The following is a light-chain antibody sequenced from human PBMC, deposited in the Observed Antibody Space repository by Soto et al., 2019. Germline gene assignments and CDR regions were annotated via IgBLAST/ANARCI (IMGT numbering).Light chain of an antibody. V-gene: IGKV3-20*01. J-gene: IGKJ1*01. CDR3: QQYGSSPRT. CDR2: GAS. Sequence: EIVLTQSPGTLSLSPGERDTLSCRASQSVSSSYLAWYQQKPGQAPRLLIYGASSRATGIPDRFSGSGSGTDFTLSISRLVPEDFAVYYCQQYGSSPRTFGQGTRWIS. CDR1: QSVSSSY.